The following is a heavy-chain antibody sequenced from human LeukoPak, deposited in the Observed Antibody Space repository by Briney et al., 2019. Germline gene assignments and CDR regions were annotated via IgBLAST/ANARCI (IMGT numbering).Heavy chain of an antibody. J-gene: IGHJ6*02. V-gene: IGHV1-69*04. CDR2: IIPILGIA. CDR3: AREVIQLWPVSTDYYGMDV. CDR1: GGTFSSYT. Sequence: SVKVSCKASGGTFSSYTISWVRQAPGQGLEWMGRIIPILGIANYAQKFQGRVTITADKSTSTAYMELSSLRSEDTAVYYCAREVIQLWPVSTDYYGMDVWGQGTTVTVSS. D-gene: IGHD5-18*01.